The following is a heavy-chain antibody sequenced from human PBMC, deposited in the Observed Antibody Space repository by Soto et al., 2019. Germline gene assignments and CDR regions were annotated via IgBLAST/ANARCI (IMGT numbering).Heavy chain of an antibody. V-gene: IGHV1-18*01. Sequence: GASVKVSCKASGYTFTSYGISWVRQAPGQGLEWMGWISAYNGNTNYAQKLQGRVTMTTDTSTGTAYMELRSLRSDDTAVYYCARDSRYRRSSTNNPWGQGTLVTVSS. CDR2: ISAYNGNT. D-gene: IGHD6-6*01. J-gene: IGHJ5*02. CDR3: ARDSRYRRSSTNNP. CDR1: GYTFTSYG.